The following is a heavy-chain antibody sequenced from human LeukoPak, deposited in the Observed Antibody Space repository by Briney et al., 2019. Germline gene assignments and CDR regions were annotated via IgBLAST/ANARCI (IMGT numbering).Heavy chain of an antibody. CDR3: AKDLGFGESPIA. J-gene: IGHJ4*02. V-gene: IGHV3-23*01. CDR1: GFTFSSYG. CDR2: ISGSGGST. Sequence: GGSLRLSCAASGFTFSSYGMSWVRQAPGKGLDWVSAISGSGGSTYYADSVKGRFTISRDNSKNTLYLQMNSLRAEDTAVYYCAKDLGFGESPIAWGQGTLVTVSS. D-gene: IGHD3-10*01.